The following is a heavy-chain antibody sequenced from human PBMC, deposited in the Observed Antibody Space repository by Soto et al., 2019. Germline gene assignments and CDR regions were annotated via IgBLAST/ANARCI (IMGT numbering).Heavy chain of an antibody. Sequence: GASVKVSCKASGYTFTSYDINWVRQATGQGLEWMGWMNPNSGNTGYAQKFQGRVTMTRNTSISTAYMELSSLRSEDTAVYYCARGWPYSGYPAYWFDPWGQGTLVTVSS. CDR2: MNPNSGNT. V-gene: IGHV1-8*01. J-gene: IGHJ5*02. D-gene: IGHD5-12*01. CDR1: GYTFTSYD. CDR3: ARGWPYSGYPAYWFDP.